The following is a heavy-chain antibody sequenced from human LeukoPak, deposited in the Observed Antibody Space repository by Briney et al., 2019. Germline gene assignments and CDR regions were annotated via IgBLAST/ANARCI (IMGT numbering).Heavy chain of an antibody. D-gene: IGHD2-2*01. CDR1: GGTFSSYA. J-gene: IGHJ6*02. V-gene: IGHV1-69*13. Sequence: ASVKVSCKASGGTFSSYAISWVRQAPGQGLEWMGGIIPIFGTANYAQKFQGRVTITADESTSTAYMELSSLRSEDTAVYYCASRYCSSTSCYYGMGVWGQGTTVTVSS. CDR3: ASRYCSSTSCYYGMGV. CDR2: IIPIFGTA.